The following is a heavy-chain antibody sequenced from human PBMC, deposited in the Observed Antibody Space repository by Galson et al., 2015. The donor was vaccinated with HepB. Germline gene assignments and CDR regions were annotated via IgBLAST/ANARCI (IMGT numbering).Heavy chain of an antibody. Sequence: SLRLSCAASGFTFSGSAMHWVRQASGKGLEWVGRIRSKANSYATAYAASVKGRFTISRDDSKNTAYLQMNSLKTEDTAVYYCTRPRRSYPGFDYWGQGTLVTVSS. V-gene: IGHV3-73*01. CDR2: IRSKANSYAT. D-gene: IGHD1-26*01. CDR1: GFTFSGSA. J-gene: IGHJ4*02. CDR3: TRPRRSYPGFDY.